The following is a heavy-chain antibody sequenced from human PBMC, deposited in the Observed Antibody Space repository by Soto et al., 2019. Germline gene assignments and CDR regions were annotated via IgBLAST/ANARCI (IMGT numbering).Heavy chain of an antibody. V-gene: IGHV4-59*01. CDR3: ARGLGAAGTWWFDP. CDR1: GGSISSKY. J-gene: IGHJ5*02. D-gene: IGHD6-13*01. CDR2: IYYSGST. Sequence: PSETLSLTCAVSGGSISSKYWSWIRQPPGKGLEWIGYIYYSGSTNYNPSLKSRVTISVDTSKNQFSLRLTSVTTADTAVYYCARGLGAAGTWWFDPWGQGTMVTVSS.